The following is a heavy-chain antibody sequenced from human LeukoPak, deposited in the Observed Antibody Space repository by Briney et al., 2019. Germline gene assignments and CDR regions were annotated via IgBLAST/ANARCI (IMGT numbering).Heavy chain of an antibody. CDR2: INHSGST. CDR3: ARSYGYSRSWYGSDWFDP. Sequence: GSLRLSCAASRFTFSDYSMNWVRQPPGKGLEWIGEINHSGSTNYNPSLKSRVTISVDTSKNQFSLKLSSVTAADTAFYYCARSYGYSRSWYGSDWFDPWGQGTLVTVSS. D-gene: IGHD6-13*01. V-gene: IGHV4-34*01. J-gene: IGHJ5*02. CDR1: RFTFSDYS.